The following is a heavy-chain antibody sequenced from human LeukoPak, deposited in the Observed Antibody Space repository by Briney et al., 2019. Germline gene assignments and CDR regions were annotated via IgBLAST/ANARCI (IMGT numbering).Heavy chain of an antibody. CDR3: ASPGAYGDYVGYYFDY. CDR1: EFTFSIYE. V-gene: IGHV3-21*01. D-gene: IGHD4-17*01. Sequence: GGSLRLSCAASEFTFSIYEMNWVRQAPGKGLEWVSSISSSITYIYYADSVKGRFTISRDNAKSSLYLQMNSLRAEDTAVYYCASPGAYGDYVGYYFDYWGQGTLVTVSS. CDR2: ISSSITYI. J-gene: IGHJ4*02.